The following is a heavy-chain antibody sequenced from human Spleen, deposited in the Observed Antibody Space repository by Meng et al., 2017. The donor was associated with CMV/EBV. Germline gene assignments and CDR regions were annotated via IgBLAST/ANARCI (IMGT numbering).Heavy chain of an antibody. V-gene: IGHV4-39*07. CDR3: ARETYYDLWSGYYTAQGRGGMDV. J-gene: IGHJ6*02. Sequence: GSLRLSCTASGGSINNGSYYWAWIRQPPGKGLEWIGSINYSGTTYYSPSLESRVTISVDTSKNQFSLKVKSVTAADTAVYYCARETYYDLWSGYYTAQGRGGMDVWGQGTTVTVSS. CDR1: GGSINNGSYY. CDR2: INYSGTT. D-gene: IGHD3-3*01.